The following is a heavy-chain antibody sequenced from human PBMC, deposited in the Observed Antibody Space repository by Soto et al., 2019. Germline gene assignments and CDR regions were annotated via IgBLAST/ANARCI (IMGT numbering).Heavy chain of an antibody. CDR1: GGSISSGNG. CDR3: AKNGGYTLDF. CDR2: IVHSGNT. V-gene: IGHV4-4*02. Sequence: PSETMSLTCDVSGGSISSGNGWSWVRQPPGKGLEWIGEIVHSGNTNYNPSLKSRVTISVDKSKNQFSLILNSVTAADTAVYYCAKNGGYTLDFWGQGTLVTVSS. J-gene: IGHJ4*02. D-gene: IGHD6-19*01.